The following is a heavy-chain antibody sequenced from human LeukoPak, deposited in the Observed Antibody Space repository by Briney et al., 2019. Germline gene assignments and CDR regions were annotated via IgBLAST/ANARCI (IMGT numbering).Heavy chain of an antibody. CDR1: GGSISSGGYY. J-gene: IGHJ5*02. CDR3: ARCESNWFDP. V-gene: IGHV4-31*03. CDR2: IYYSGSA. Sequence: PSETLSLTCTVSGGSISSGGYYWSWIRQHPGKGLEWIGYIYYSGSAYYNPSLKSRVTISVDTSKNQFSLKLSSVTAADTAAYYCARCESNWFDPWGQGTLVTVSS.